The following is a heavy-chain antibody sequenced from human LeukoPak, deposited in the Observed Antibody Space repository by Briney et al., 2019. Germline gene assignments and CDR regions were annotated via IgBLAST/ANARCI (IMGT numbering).Heavy chain of an antibody. CDR2: IIPIFATA. CDR1: GGTFNSYA. D-gene: IGHD6-19*01. Sequence: GASVKVSCKASGGTFNSYAISWVRQAPGQGLEWMGGIIPIFATANYAQKFQGRVTITADKSTSTAYMELSSLRSEDTAVYYCARDLHAVAGYYYGMDVWGKGTTVTVSS. CDR3: ARDLHAVAGYYYGMDV. V-gene: IGHV1-69*06. J-gene: IGHJ6*04.